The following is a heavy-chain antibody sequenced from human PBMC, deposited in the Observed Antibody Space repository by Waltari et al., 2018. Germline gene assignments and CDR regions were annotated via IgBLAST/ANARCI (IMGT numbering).Heavy chain of an antibody. CDR1: GFSFSGYA. Sequence: EVQLLESGGGLVQPGGSLRLSCAASGFSFSGYAMNWVRQDPGKGLDWVSAISVSGSTPFYADSVKGRFTISRDNSKNTVFLQMNSLRAEETAVYYCAKAIKGYNSAWFDYWGQGTLVTVSS. V-gene: IGHV3-23*01. J-gene: IGHJ5*01. D-gene: IGHD3-3*01. CDR3: AKAIKGYNSAWFDY. CDR2: ISVSGSTP.